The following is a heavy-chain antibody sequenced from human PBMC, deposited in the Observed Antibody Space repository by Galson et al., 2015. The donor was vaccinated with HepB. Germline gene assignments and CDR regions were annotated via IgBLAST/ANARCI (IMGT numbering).Heavy chain of an antibody. V-gene: IGHV3-11*06. J-gene: IGHJ3*02. CDR2: TGSGSYT. Sequence: SLRLSCAASGFIFSDYYMTWIRQAPGKGLEWVSYTGSGSYTTYADSVKGRFTFSRDSAQNSVYLQMNTLRADDTAVYYCARSGYIYGADAFDIWGQGTMVTVSS. D-gene: IGHD5-18*01. CDR1: GFIFSDYY. CDR3: ARSGYIYGADAFDI.